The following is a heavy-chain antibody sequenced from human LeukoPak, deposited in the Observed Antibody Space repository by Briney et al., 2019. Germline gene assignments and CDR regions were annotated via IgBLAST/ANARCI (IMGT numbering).Heavy chain of an antibody. D-gene: IGHD3-3*01. V-gene: IGHV1-24*01. Sequence: ASVKVSCKVSGYTLTELSMHWLRQAPGKGLEWMGGFDPEDGETIYAQKFQGRVTMTEDTSTDTAYMELSSLRSEDTAVYYCATGGRYYDFWSGYHFTDYWGQGTLVTVSS. CDR2: FDPEDGET. CDR3: ATGGRYYDFWSGYHFTDY. J-gene: IGHJ4*02. CDR1: GYTLTELS.